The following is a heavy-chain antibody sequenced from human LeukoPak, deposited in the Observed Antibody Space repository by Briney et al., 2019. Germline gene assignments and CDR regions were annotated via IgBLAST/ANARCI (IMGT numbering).Heavy chain of an antibody. CDR3: ARYNSAWKTDDY. CDR2: IKQDGSDK. CDR1: GFTFNSYW. J-gene: IGHJ4*02. Sequence: AGGSLRLSCAASGFTFNSYWMTWVRQAPGKGLEWEADIKQDGSDKYYAGSVKGRFTISRDNAKNSLYLQMNSLRAEDTAVYFCARYNSAWKTDDYWGQGTLVTVSS. D-gene: IGHD6-19*01. V-gene: IGHV3-7*03.